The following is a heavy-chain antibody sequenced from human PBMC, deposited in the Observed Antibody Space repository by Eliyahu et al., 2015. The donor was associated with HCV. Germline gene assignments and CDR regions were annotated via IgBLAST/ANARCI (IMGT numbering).Heavy chain of an antibody. CDR1: GDTFSNFA. CDR3: ARGGVYYYDRSAYLNHYGMDV. V-gene: IGHV1-18*01. J-gene: IGHJ6*02. CDR2: ISAYNGNR. Sequence: QVQLVQSGPELKKAGASVKVSCKASGDTFSNFAISWVRQAPGQGLEWMGWISAYNGNRNSAQKFQGRLTMTTDTSTSTAYMELRSLRSDDTAVYYCARGGVYYYDRSAYLNHYGMDVWGQGTTVTVSS. D-gene: IGHD3-22*01.